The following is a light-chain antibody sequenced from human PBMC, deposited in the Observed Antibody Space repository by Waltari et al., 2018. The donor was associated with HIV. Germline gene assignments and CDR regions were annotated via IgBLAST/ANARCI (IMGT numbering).Light chain of an antibody. V-gene: IGLV1-44*01. CDR3: AVWDDSLNGNVI. Sequence: QSVLTQPPSTSGTPGQRVTISCSGSISNIGSNAVNWYQQLPGTAPKLVIYTNNQRMPGVPDRFTGSKSGTSASLAISGLQSEDEAHYYCAVWDDSLNGNVIFGGGTKLTVL. CDR2: TNN. CDR1: ISNIGSNA. J-gene: IGLJ2*01.